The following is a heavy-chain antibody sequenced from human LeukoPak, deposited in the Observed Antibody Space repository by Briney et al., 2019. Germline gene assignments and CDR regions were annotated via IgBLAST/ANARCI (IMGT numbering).Heavy chain of an antibody. J-gene: IGHJ3*02. D-gene: IGHD3-16*02. CDR2: IRGNGDST. CDR3: AKVGDYVWGSYRLGAFDI. CDR1: GFTFSNYA. V-gene: IGHV3-23*01. Sequence: GGSLRLSCAASGFTFSNYAMTWVRQAPGKGLEWVSDIRGNGDSTNFADSVKGRFTISRDNSKNTLYLQMNSLRAEDTAVYYCAKVGDYVWGSYRLGAFDIWGQGTMVTVSS.